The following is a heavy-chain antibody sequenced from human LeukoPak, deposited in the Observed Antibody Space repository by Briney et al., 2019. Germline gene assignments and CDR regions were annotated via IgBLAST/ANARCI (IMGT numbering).Heavy chain of an antibody. CDR1: GGSIGIYY. J-gene: IGHJ4*02. CDR2: INHSGST. CDR3: ARANGYSHGGFDY. D-gene: IGHD5-18*01. V-gene: IGHV4-34*01. Sequence: SETLSLTCTVSGGSIGIYYWSWIRQPPGKGLEWIGEINHSGSTNYNPSLKSRVTISVDTSKNQFSLKLSSVTAADTAVYYCARANGYSHGGFDYWGQGTLVTVSS.